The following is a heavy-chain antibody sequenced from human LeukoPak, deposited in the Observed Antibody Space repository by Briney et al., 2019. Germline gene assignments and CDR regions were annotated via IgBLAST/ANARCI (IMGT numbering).Heavy chain of an antibody. CDR1: GGTFSSYA. J-gene: IGHJ6*03. CDR2: IIPIFGTA. V-gene: IGHV1-69*05. D-gene: IGHD2-2*01. CDR3: ARGIVVVPAARYYYYYYMDV. Sequence: GASVKVSCKASGGTFSSYAISWVRQAPGQGLEWMGGIIPIFGTANYAQKFQGRVTITTDESTSTAYVELSSLRSEDTAVYYCARGIVVVPAARYYYYYYMDVWGKGTTVTVSS.